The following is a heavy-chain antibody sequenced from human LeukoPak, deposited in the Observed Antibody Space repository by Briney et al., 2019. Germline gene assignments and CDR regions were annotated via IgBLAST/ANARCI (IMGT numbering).Heavy chain of an antibody. J-gene: IGHJ3*02. D-gene: IGHD3-9*01. Sequence: SETLSLTCTVSGGSISSSSYYWGWIRQPPGKGLEWIGSIYYSGSTYYNPSLKSRVTISVDTSKNQFSLKLSSVTAADTAVYYCARVLYDILTGNSPDAFDIWGQGTMVTVSS. CDR3: ARVLYDILTGNSPDAFDI. CDR2: IYYSGST. CDR1: GGSISSSSYY. V-gene: IGHV4-39*07.